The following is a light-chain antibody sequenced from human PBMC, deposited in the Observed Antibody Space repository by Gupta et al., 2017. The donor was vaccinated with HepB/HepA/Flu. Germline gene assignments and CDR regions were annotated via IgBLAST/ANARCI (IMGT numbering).Light chain of an antibody. Sequence: DIQLTQPPSLPSASIGDTVTITCRASQAMSNYLAWYQQRPGSIPKLLIFGSSNLHSGVPTRFSGSGSGTHFTLTINGVQPEDFATYFCQKYNSAPVIFGQGTRVEIK. CDR2: GSS. CDR1: QAMSNY. CDR3: QKYNSAPVI. J-gene: IGKJ5*01. V-gene: IGKV1-27*01.